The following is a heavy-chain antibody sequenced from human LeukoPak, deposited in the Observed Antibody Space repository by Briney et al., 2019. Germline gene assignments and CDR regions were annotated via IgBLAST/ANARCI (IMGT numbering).Heavy chain of an antibody. Sequence: GGSLRLSCAASGFTFSSYWMNWARQAPGKGLEWVASINHNGNVNYYVDSVKGRFTISRDNSKDTLYLQMNNLRTEDTAVYYCATQAEGYNSYFDYWGQGTLVTVSS. CDR2: INHNGNVN. J-gene: IGHJ4*02. CDR3: ATQAEGYNSYFDY. CDR1: GFTFSSYW. V-gene: IGHV3-7*01. D-gene: IGHD5-24*01.